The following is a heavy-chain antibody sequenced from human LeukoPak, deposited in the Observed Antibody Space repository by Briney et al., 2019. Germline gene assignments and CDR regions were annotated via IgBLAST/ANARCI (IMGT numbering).Heavy chain of an antibody. CDR3: ARLTRPGYSGGWPFFEY. Sequence: GGSLRLSCAASGFTVSGNYMSWVRQAPGKGLEWVSLIYSDGSTYHADSVKGRFTISRDNSENTLYLQMNSLRAEDTAVYYCARLTRPGYSGGWPFFEYWGQGTLVTVSS. D-gene: IGHD6-25*01. CDR1: GFTVSGNY. V-gene: IGHV3-53*01. J-gene: IGHJ4*02. CDR2: IYSDGST.